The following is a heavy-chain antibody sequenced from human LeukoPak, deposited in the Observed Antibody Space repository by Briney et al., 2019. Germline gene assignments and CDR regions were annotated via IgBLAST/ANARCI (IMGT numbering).Heavy chain of an antibody. V-gene: IGHV4-39*01. D-gene: IGHD6-19*01. CDR1: GGSISSSSYY. J-gene: IGHJ4*02. CDR2: FYYSGNT. CDR3: ARTAGIAVAGSRQYFDY. Sequence: PSETLSLTCSISGGSISSSSYYWGWIRQPPGKGLEWIWSFYYSGNTYYNPSLKSRVTISVDTSKNEFSLNLRSVTAADTAVYYCARTAGIAVAGSRQYFDYWGQGMLVTVSS.